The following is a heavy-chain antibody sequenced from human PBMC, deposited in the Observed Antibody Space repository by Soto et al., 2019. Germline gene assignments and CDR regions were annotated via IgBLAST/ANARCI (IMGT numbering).Heavy chain of an antibody. Sequence: GGSLRLSCAASGFTFSSYAMSWLRQAPGKGLEWVSAISGSGGSTYYADSVKGRFTISRDNSKNTLYLQMNSLRAEDTAVYYCAKGRYSSGWYYFDYWGQGTLVTVS. CDR1: GFTFSSYA. D-gene: IGHD6-19*01. CDR3: AKGRYSSGWYYFDY. V-gene: IGHV3-23*01. J-gene: IGHJ4*02. CDR2: ISGSGGST.